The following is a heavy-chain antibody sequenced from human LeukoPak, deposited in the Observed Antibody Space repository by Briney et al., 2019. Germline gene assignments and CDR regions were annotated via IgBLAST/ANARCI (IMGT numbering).Heavy chain of an antibody. D-gene: IGHD3-22*01. J-gene: IGHJ4*02. V-gene: IGHV3-43*01. CDR3: VKDLSYESSSHVLEY. Sequence: GGSLRLSCVASGFTFEDYTMHWVRQAPGKTLEWVSLISWDGTTYYTDSVKGRFTISRDNSKNSLYLQTDTLRSEDTAFYYCVKDLSYESSSHVLEYWGQGTLVTVSS. CDR1: GFTFEDYT. CDR2: ISWDGTT.